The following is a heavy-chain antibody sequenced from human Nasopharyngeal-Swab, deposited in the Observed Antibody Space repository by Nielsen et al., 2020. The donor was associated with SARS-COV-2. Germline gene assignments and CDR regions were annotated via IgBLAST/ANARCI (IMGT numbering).Heavy chain of an antibody. CDR1: GFSFSDSA. J-gene: IGHJ4*02. CDR3: TRCGGGCYSGRDD. CDR2: IISKGNNYAT. V-gene: IGHV3-73*01. Sequence: GESLKISCAASGFSFSDSAIHWVRQASVKGLEWVGRIISKGNNYATAYAASVKGRFIIFRDDPTNTAYLQMNSLKTEDTAVYYCTRCGGGCYSGRDDWGQGTLVTVSS. D-gene: IGHD2-15*01.